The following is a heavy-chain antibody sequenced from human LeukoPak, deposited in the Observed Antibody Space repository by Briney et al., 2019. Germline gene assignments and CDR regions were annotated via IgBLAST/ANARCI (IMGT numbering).Heavy chain of an antibody. CDR1: GFTFSSYA. Sequence: GGSLRLSCAASGFTFSSYAMSWVRQAPGKGLEWASAISGSGGSTYYADSVKGRFTISRDNSKNTLYLQMNSLRAEDTAVYYCAKGEQWLVLDASFDYWGQGTLVTVSS. V-gene: IGHV3-23*01. CDR3: AKGEQWLVLDASFDY. J-gene: IGHJ4*02. D-gene: IGHD6-19*01. CDR2: ISGSGGST.